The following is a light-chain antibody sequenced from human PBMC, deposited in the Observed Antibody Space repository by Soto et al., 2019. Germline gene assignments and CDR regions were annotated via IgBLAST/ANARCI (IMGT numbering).Light chain of an antibody. CDR1: QSVSSW. CDR2: KAS. V-gene: IGKV1-5*03. CDR3: QHYHSYSYT. Sequence: DIQMTQSPSTLSASVGDRVTITCRASQSVSSWLAWYQQKPGKAPNLLIFKASNLENGVPSRFSGSGSGTEFTLTISSLQPDDFATYYCQHYHSYSYTFGQGTKLEI. J-gene: IGKJ2*01.